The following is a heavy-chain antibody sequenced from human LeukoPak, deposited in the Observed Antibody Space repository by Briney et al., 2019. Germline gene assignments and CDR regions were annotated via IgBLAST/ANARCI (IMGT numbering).Heavy chain of an antibody. CDR2: IYPGDSDT. CDR1: GYSFTSYW. D-gene: IGHD3-9*01. Sequence: GESLKISCKGSGYSFTSYWIGWVRQMPGKGLEWMGSIYPGDSDTRYSPSFQGQVTISADKSNSTAYLQWSSLKASDTAMYYCARHVGGILTGYSPDYWGQGTLVTVSS. J-gene: IGHJ4*02. CDR3: ARHVGGILTGYSPDY. V-gene: IGHV5-51*01.